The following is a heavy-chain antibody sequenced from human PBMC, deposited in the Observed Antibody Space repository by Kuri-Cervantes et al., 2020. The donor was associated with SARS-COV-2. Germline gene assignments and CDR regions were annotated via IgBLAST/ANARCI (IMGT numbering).Heavy chain of an antibody. J-gene: IGHJ6*02. Sequence: SETLSLTCTVSGGPISSYYWSWIRQPPGKGLEWIGYIYYSGSTNYNPSLKSRVTISVDTSKNQFPLKLSSVTAADTAVYYCATSYGGSGSYYYGKDVWGQGTTVTVSS. D-gene: IGHD3-10*01. V-gene: IGHV4-59*01. CDR3: ATSYGGSGSYYYGKDV. CDR2: IYYSGST. CDR1: GGPISSYY.